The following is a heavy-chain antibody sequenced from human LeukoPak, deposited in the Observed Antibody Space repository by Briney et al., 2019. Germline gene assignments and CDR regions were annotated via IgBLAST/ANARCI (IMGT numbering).Heavy chain of an antibody. Sequence: GESLKISCKGSGYSFTSYWIGWVRQMPGKGLEWMGIIYPGDSDTRYSPSSQGQVTISADKSISTAYLQWSSLKASDTAMYYCARQGILLWFGEFHDDAFDIWGQGTMVTVSS. D-gene: IGHD3-10*01. J-gene: IGHJ3*02. CDR3: ARQGILLWFGEFHDDAFDI. CDR1: GYSFTSYW. V-gene: IGHV5-51*01. CDR2: IYPGDSDT.